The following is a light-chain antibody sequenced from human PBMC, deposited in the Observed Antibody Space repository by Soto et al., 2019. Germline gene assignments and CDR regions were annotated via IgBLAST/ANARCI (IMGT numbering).Light chain of an antibody. CDR3: AAWDDSLSWV. CDR2: EVS. Sequence: QSALTQPASVSGSPGQSITISCTGTSSDVGGYNYVSWYQQHPGKAPKLMIYEVSNRPSGVSNRFSGSKSGNTASLTISGLQAEDEADYYCAAWDDSLSWVFGGGTQLTVL. J-gene: IGLJ3*02. V-gene: IGLV2-14*01. CDR1: SSDVGGYNY.